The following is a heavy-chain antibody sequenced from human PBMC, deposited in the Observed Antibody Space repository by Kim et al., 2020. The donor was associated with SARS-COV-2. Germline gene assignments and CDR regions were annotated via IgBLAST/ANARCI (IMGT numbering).Heavy chain of an antibody. D-gene: IGHD5-18*01. CDR3: ARVGEGQDTAMALNWFDP. J-gene: IGHJ5*02. CDR1: GYTFTGYY. CDR2: INPNSGGT. V-gene: IGHV1-2*02. Sequence: ASVKVSCKASGYTFTGYYMHWVRQAPGQGLEWMGWINPNSGGTNYAQKFQGRVTMTRDTSISTAYMELSRLRSDDTAVYYCARVGEGQDTAMALNWFDPWGQGTLVTVSS.